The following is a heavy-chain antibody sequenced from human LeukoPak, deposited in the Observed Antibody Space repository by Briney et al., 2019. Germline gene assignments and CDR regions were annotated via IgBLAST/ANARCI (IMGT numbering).Heavy chain of an antibody. CDR2: IYTSGST. D-gene: IGHD6-6*01. V-gene: IGHV4-61*02. CDR1: GGSISSGDYY. J-gene: IGHJ4*02. Sequence: PSETLSLTCTVSGGSISSGDYYWSWIRQPAGKGLEWIGRIYTSGSTNYNPSLKSRVTMSVDASKNQFSLKLSSVTAADTAVYYCARVLSSSGADYYFDYWGQGTLVTVSS. CDR3: ARVLSSSGADYYFDY.